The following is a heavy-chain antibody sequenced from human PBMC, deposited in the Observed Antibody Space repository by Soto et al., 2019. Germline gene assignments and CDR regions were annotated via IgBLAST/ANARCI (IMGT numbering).Heavy chain of an antibody. CDR2: LDWDDDK. CDR3: AHRVLRAVFGLVTTTASYFDF. V-gene: IGHV2-5*02. CDR1: GFSLTTSGVG. Sequence: QITLNESGPTVVRPTETLTLTCRFSGFSLTTSGVGVGWIRQSPGKAPEWLALLDWDDDKRYSASLKSRLTITKDTSKNQVVLTVSDLDPTDTATYYCAHRVLRAVFGLVTTTASYFDFWGQGTPVAVS. J-gene: IGHJ4*02. D-gene: IGHD3-3*01.